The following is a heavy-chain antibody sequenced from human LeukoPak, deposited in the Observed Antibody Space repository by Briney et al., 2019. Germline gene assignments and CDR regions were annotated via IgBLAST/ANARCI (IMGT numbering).Heavy chain of an antibody. Sequence: GASVKVSCKASGYTFTGYYMHWVRQAPGQGLEWMGWINPNSGGTNYAQKFQGRVTMTRDTSISTAYMELSRLRSDDTAVYYCARDGSELDSLRFLGGPDYWGQGTLVTVSS. CDR2: INPNSGGT. CDR1: GYTFTGYY. CDR3: ARDGSELDSLRFLGGPDY. D-gene: IGHD3-3*01. J-gene: IGHJ4*02. V-gene: IGHV1-2*02.